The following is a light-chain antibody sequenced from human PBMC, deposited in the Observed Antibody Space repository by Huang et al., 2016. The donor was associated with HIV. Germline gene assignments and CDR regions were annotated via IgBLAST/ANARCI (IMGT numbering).Light chain of an antibody. J-gene: IGKJ2*01. CDR3: QQYGTSPYT. CDR1: QTVGSSK. V-gene: IGKV3-20*01. CDR2: EVS. Sequence: IVLTQSPGTLSLSPGERATLSCRASQTVGSSKLAWYQQQRGLAPSLVMYEVSRRATGIPDRFRGSGSGTDFTLTISRLEPEDFAVYFCQQYGTSPYTFGQGTKLEIK.